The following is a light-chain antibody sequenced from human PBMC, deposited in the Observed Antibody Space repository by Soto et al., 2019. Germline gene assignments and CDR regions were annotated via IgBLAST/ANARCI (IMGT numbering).Light chain of an antibody. J-gene: IGLJ2*01. CDR2: SNI. CDR3: QYYDGSLSAVV. CDR1: SSNIGAGFD. V-gene: IGLV1-40*01. Sequence: QAVVTQPPSVSGAPGQRVTISCTGSSSNIGAGFDVHWYQQLPGTAPKLLISSNINRPSGVPDRFSGSKSGTSASLAITGLQAEDEADYYCQYYDGSLSAVVFGGGTKLTVL.